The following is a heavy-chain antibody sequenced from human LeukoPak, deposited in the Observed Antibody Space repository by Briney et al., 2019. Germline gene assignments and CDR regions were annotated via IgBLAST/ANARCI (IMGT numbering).Heavy chain of an antibody. D-gene: IGHD2-21*01. V-gene: IGHV1-69*13. CDR2: IIPVFEKP. CDR3: ARLGHCGETNCYSDFYYMDV. Sequence: ASVKVSCKASGGTFSNYAVSWVRQAPGQGLEWMGGIIPVFEKPNYARKFQDRVTITADESTATAYMELSSLTSEDTAIYFCARLGHCGETNCYSDFYYMDVWGKGTTVIVSS. CDR1: GGTFSNYA. J-gene: IGHJ6*03.